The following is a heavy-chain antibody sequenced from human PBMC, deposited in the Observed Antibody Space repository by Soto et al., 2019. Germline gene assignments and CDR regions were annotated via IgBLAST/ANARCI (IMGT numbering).Heavy chain of an antibody. CDR2: IIPIFGTA. CDR3: ARVGVTMVRGPYGMDV. Sequence: SVKVSCKASGGTFSSYAISWVRQAPGQGLEWMGGIIPIFGTANYAQKFQGRVTITADKSTSTAYMELSSLRSEDTAVYYCARVGVTMVRGPYGMDVWSQGTTVTVSS. V-gene: IGHV1-69*06. D-gene: IGHD3-10*01. CDR1: GGTFSSYA. J-gene: IGHJ6*02.